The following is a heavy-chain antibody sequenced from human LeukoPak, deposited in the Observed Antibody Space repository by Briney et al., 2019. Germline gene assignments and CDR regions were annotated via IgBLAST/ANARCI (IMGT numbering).Heavy chain of an antibody. Sequence: SETLSLTCTVSGGSISSYYWSWIRQPPGKGLEWIGYIYYSGSTHYNPSLKSRVTISVDTSKNQLSLKLSSVTAADTAVYYCAREGYYYDSSGYYYVPSYFDYWGQGTLVTVSS. D-gene: IGHD3-22*01. CDR1: GGSISSYY. J-gene: IGHJ4*02. V-gene: IGHV4-59*01. CDR2: IYYSGST. CDR3: AREGYYYDSSGYYYVPSYFDY.